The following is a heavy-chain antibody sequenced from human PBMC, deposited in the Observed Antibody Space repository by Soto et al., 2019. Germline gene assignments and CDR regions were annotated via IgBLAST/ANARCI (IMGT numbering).Heavy chain of an antibody. J-gene: IGHJ4*02. CDR3: AKAPTVTTWIDY. CDR1: GFTFSSYG. CDR2: ISYDGSNK. D-gene: IGHD4-4*01. V-gene: IGHV3-30*18. Sequence: PGGSLRLSCAASGFTFSSYGMHWVRQAPGKGLEWVAVISYDGSNKYYADSVKGRFTISRDNSKNTLYLQMNSLRAEDTAVYYCAKAPTVTTWIDYWGQGTLVTVSS.